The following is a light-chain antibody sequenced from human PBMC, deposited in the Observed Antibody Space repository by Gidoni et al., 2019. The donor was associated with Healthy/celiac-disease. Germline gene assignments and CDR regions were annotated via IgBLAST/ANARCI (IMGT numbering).Light chain of an antibody. CDR3: QAWDSSTGV. J-gene: IGLJ1*01. CDR2: QDS. Sequence: SYELTQPPSVSVSPGQTASIPCSGDQLGDKYACWYQQKPGQLPVLVIYQDSKRPSGIPERFSGSNSGNTATLTISGTQAMDEADYYCQAWDSSTGVFGTGTKVTVL. CDR1: QLGDKY. V-gene: IGLV3-1*01.